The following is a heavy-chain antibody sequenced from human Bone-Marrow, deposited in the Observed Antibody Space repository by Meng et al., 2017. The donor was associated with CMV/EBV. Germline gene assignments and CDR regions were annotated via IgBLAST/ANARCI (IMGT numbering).Heavy chain of an antibody. V-gene: IGHV3-21*01. CDR2: ISSSSSYI. J-gene: IGHJ6*02. Sequence: GESLKISCAASGFTFSSYSMNWVRQAPGKGLEWVSSISSSSSYIYYADSVKGRFTISRDNAKNSLYLQMNSLRAEDTAVYYCARDLKYSSSWYWGSSDYYYGMDVWGQGTTVTVSS. CDR1: GFTFSSYS. CDR3: ARDLKYSSSWYWGSSDYYYGMDV. D-gene: IGHD6-13*01.